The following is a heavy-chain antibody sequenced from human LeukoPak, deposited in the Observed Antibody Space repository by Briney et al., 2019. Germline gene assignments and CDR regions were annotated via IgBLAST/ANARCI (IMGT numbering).Heavy chain of an antibody. CDR1: GGSFSGYY. CDR3: ARVRGAKSY. Sequence: SETLSLTCAVYGGSFSGYYWSWIRQPPGKGLEWIGEINHSGSTNYNPSLKSRVTISADTSKNQFSLKLSSVTAADTAVYYCARVRGAKSYWGQGTLVTVSS. D-gene: IGHD4/OR15-4a*01. CDR2: INHSGST. V-gene: IGHV4-34*01. J-gene: IGHJ4*02.